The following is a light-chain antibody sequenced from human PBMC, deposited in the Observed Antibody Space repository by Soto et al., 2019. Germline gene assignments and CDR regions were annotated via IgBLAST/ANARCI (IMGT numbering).Light chain of an antibody. CDR2: DVS. CDR3: TSFTTSSTFV. V-gene: IGLV2-14*01. J-gene: IGLJ1*01. CDR1: SSDVGRYNY. Sequence: QSALAQAASVSGSPGQSITISCTGTSSDVGRYNYVSWFQQHPGKAPKLLIYDVSNWPSGVSDRFSGSKSGNTASLTISGLQAEDEADYYCTSFTTSSTFVFGTGTKVTVL.